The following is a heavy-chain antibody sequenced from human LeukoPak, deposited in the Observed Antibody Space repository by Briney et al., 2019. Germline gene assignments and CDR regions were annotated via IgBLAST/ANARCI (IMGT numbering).Heavy chain of an antibody. V-gene: IGHV1-2*02. Sequence: GASVKVSCKASGYTFTGYYMHWVRQAPGQGLEWMGWINPNSGGTNYAQKFQGGVTMTRDTSISTAYMELSRLRSDDTAVYYCARDTGPQWLVQYYYYMDVWGKGTTVTVSS. CDR1: GYTFTGYY. CDR3: ARDTGPQWLVQYYYYMDV. D-gene: IGHD6-19*01. J-gene: IGHJ6*03. CDR2: INPNSGGT.